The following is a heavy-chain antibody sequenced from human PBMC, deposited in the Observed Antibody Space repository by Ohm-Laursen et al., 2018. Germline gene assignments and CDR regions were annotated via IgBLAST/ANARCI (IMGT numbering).Heavy chain of an antibody. CDR3: AKGQGAFDI. V-gene: IGHV3-23*01. CDR1: GFTVSSNY. J-gene: IGHJ3*02. CDR2: ISGSGGST. Sequence: GSLRLSCTAPGFTVSSNYMSWVRQAPGKGLEWVSAISGSGGSTYYADSVKGRFTISRDNSKNTLYLQMNSLRAEDTAVYHCAKGQGAFDIWGQGTMVTVSS.